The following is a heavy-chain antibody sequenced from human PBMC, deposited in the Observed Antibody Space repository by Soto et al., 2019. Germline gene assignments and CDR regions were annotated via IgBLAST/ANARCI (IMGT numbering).Heavy chain of an antibody. D-gene: IGHD3-9*01. V-gene: IGHV3-33*01. J-gene: IGHJ6*01. Sequence: QVQLVESGGGVVQPGRSLRLSCTASGFTLTTYGMHWVRQAPGKGLEWVAVIWNDGTNKYHADSVKGRFTVSRDNSKNTLYLQMNSLRVEDTAVYYCARAWGMGTGYYDLLLYYYGLDVW. CDR3: ARAWGMGTGYYDLLLYYYGLDV. CDR2: IWNDGTNK. CDR1: GFTLTTYG.